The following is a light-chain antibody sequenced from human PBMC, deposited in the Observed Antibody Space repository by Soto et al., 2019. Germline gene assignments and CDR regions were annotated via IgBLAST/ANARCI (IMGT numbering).Light chain of an antibody. CDR1: QSISNY. J-gene: IGKJ1*01. Sequence: DIQMTQSPSSLSASVGDRVTITCRASQSISNYLNWYQQKPWKAPKLLMYAASSLQSGVPSRFGGSGSGTDFTLTISSLQPEDFATYYGQQSYSTPRTFGQGTKVEIK. CDR2: AAS. V-gene: IGKV1-39*01. CDR3: QQSYSTPRT.